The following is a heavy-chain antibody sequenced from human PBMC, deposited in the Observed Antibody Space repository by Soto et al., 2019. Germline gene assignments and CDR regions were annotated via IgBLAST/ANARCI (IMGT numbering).Heavy chain of an antibody. V-gene: IGHV1-8*01. CDR2: MNPNSGNT. J-gene: IGHJ5*02. D-gene: IGHD6-13*01. CDR1: GYNFTSYD. CDR3: AIDRSAAGTRWSDP. Sequence: QVQLVQSGAEVKKPGASVKVSCKASGYNFTSYDINWVRQATGQGLEWMGWMNPNSGNTGYAQKFQGRGTMTRNTSISTAYMELSSLRSEDTAVYYCAIDRSAAGTRWSDPWGQGTLVTVSS.